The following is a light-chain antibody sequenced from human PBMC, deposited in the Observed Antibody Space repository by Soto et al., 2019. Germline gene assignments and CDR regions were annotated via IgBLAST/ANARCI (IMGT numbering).Light chain of an antibody. CDR1: SSNIGSNY. CDR3: AAWDDSLSAFYV. Sequence: QSVLTQPASASGTPGQRVTISCSGSSSNIGSNYVYWYQQLPGTAPKLLIYRNNQRPSGVPDRLSASKSGTSASLAISGLRSEDEADYYCAAWDDSLSAFYVFGTGTKVTVL. CDR2: RNN. J-gene: IGLJ1*01. V-gene: IGLV1-47*01.